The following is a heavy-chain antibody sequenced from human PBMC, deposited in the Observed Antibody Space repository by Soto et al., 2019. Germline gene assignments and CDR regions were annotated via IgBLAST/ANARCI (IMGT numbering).Heavy chain of an antibody. CDR3: ARAPDS. V-gene: IGHV4-39*01. CDR2: FYDSGST. Sequence: SETLSLTCTVSGGSISVRHTYCGWIRQPPGKGLEWIGSFYDSGSTYYNPSLKSRVYISVDSSKNQFSLTLASLTAADTAVYYCARAPDSWGQGTLVTVSS. J-gene: IGHJ4*02. CDR1: GGSISVRHTY.